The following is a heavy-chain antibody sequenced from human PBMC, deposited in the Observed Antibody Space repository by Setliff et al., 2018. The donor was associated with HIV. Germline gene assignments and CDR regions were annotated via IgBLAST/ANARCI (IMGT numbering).Heavy chain of an antibody. J-gene: IGHJ5*02. CDR1: GGSISSDY. D-gene: IGHD1-7*01. V-gene: IGHV4-4*09. Sequence: SETLSLTCTVSGGSISSDYWSWIRQPPGKGLEWIGYIYGSGPTNYNPSLKSRVTMSADTSKNHFSLRLSSVTAADTAVYYCARLVELHKTQYIWFDPWGQGTLVTVSS. CDR3: ARLVELHKTQYIWFDP. CDR2: IYGSGPT.